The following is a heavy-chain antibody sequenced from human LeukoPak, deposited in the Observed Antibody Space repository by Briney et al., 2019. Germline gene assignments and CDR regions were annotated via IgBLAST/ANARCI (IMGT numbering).Heavy chain of an antibody. CDR1: GFTFSSSA. Sequence: PGGSLRLSCAASGFTFSSSAMSWVRQAPGKGLEWVSGIGGSGAGTYYAVSVKGRFTISRDNSKNTLYLQMISLRAEDTAVYYCATTLHSGYYDLYWGQGTLVTVSS. J-gene: IGHJ4*02. CDR3: ATTLHSGYYDLY. D-gene: IGHD3-22*01. CDR2: IGGSGAGT. V-gene: IGHV3-23*01.